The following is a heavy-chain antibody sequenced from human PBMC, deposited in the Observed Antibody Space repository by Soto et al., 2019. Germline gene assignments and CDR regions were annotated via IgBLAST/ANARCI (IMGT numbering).Heavy chain of an antibody. V-gene: IGHV4-31*03. CDR3: AGIYSGSPGGTLRY. CDR2: IYYGGST. D-gene: IGHD1-26*01. J-gene: IGHJ4*02. CDR1: GGSISSCGYY. Sequence: QVQLQESGPGLVKPSQTLSLTCTVSGGSISSCGYYWIWIRQHPGKGLEGIGYIYYGGSTYDNPSIKSRVTISVDTSKNQVSLKLSSVNAADTAVYYCAGIYSGSPGGTLRYWGQGTLVTVSS.